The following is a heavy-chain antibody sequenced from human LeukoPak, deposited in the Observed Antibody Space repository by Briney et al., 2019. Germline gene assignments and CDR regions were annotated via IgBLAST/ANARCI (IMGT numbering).Heavy chain of an antibody. CDR3: ARTNYMDV. Sequence: GGSLRLSCAASGFTFSSYSMKWVRQAPGRGLEWVSYISSSSGTIYYADSVKGRFTISRDNAKNSVYLEMNSLRAEDTAVYYCARTNYMDVWGKGTTVTVSS. CDR2: ISSSSGTI. V-gene: IGHV3-48*01. CDR1: GFTFSSYS. J-gene: IGHJ6*03.